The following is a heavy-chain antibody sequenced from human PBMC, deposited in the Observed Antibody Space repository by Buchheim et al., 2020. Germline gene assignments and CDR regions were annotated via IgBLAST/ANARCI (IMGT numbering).Heavy chain of an antibody. CDR3: ARGVVVPAALAYYYYYYGMDV. J-gene: IGHJ6*02. Sequence: EVQLVESGGGLVQPGGSLRLSCAASGFTFSSYEMNWVRQAPGKGLEWVSYISSSGSTIYYADSVKGRFTISRDNAKNSLYLKMNSLRAEDTAIYYCARGVVVPAALAYYYYYYGMDVWGQGTT. CDR2: ISSSGSTI. V-gene: IGHV3-48*03. D-gene: IGHD2-2*01. CDR1: GFTFSSYE.